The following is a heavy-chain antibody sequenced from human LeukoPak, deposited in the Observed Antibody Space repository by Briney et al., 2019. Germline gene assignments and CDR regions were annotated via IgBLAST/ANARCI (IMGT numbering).Heavy chain of an antibody. CDR1: GFTFSSYG. V-gene: IGHV3-23*01. CDR3: AKARLPHCGTDCLGY. D-gene: IGHD2-21*02. J-gene: IGHJ4*02. CDR2: ISGSGDKI. Sequence: GGSLRLSCAASGFTFSSYGMSWVRQAPGKGLEWVSVISGSGDKIYYADSYGDSVEGRFTISRDNSKNTLYLQMNSLRVEDTAVYYCAKARLPHCGTDCLGYWGRGTLVTVSS.